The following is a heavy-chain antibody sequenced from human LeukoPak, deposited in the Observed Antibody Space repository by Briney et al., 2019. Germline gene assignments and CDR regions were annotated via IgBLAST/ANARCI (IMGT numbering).Heavy chain of an antibody. D-gene: IGHD6-13*01. CDR1: GGSFSGYY. CDR3: ARDQTAANAFDI. V-gene: IGHV4-34*01. J-gene: IGHJ3*02. Sequence: SETLSLTCAVYGGSFSGYYWNWIRQPPGKGLEWIGEINHSGSTNYNPSLKSRVTISVDKSKNQFSLKLSSVTAADTAVYYCARDQTAANAFDIWGQGTMVTVSS. CDR2: INHSGST.